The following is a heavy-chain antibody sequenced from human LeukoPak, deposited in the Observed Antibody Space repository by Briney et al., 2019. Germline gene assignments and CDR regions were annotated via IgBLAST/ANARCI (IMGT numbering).Heavy chain of an antibody. CDR1: GYTFTSNY. V-gene: IGHV1-46*01. Sequence: APVKVSCKAFGYTFTSNYMHWVRQAPGQGPEWMGVISPSGGSTTYAQKFQGRVTFTRDTSASTAYMELSSLRSEDMAVYYCARGGGTHYDYWGQGTLVTVSS. J-gene: IGHJ4*02. CDR3: ARGGGTHYDY. D-gene: IGHD3-16*01. CDR2: ISPSGGST.